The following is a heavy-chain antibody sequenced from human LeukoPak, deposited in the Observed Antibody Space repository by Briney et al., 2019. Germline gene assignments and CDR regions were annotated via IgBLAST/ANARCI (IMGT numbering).Heavy chain of an antibody. CDR1: GYTFTNYG. V-gene: IGHV1-18*01. D-gene: IGHD3-16*02. CDR3: ARGAGYDYVWKSYRYYDF. CDR2: ITVDNGNT. Sequence: ASVKVSCKASGYTFTNYGVSWVRQAPAQGREWMGWITVDNGNTHYAQNFQGRVTMTTDTSTSTVYMELRSLRSDDTAVYYCARGAGYDYVWKSYRYYDFWGQGTLVTVSS. J-gene: IGHJ4*02.